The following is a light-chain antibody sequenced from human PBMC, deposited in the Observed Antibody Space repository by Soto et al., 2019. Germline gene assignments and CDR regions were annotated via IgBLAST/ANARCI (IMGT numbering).Light chain of an antibody. CDR2: DAS. Sequence: GDRVTITCRASQSISSWLAWYQQKPGKAPKLLVYDASSLESGVPSRFSGSGSGTEFTLTISSLQPDDFATYYCQQYNSYSWTFGQGTKVDIK. V-gene: IGKV1-5*01. CDR1: QSISSW. J-gene: IGKJ1*01. CDR3: QQYNSYSWT.